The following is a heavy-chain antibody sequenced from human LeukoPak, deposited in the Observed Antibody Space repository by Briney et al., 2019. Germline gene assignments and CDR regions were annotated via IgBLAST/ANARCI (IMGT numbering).Heavy chain of an antibody. CDR1: GYTFTSYH. J-gene: IGHJ4*02. CDR3: ARVALAGTTWALVTYYFDY. Sequence: ASVKVSCKASGYTFTSYHMHWVRQAPGQGLEWMGWINPNSGGTNYAQKFQGRVTMTRDTSISTAYMELSRLRSDDTAVYYCARVALAGTTWALVTYYFDYWGQGTLVTVSS. CDR2: INPNSGGT. D-gene: IGHD1-1*01. V-gene: IGHV1-2*02.